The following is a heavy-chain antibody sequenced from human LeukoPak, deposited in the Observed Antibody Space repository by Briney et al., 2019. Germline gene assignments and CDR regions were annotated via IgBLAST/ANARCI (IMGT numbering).Heavy chain of an antibody. Sequence: GGSLRLSCAASGVTFSSYEMNWVRQAPGKGLEWVLYISSSGSTIYYADSVKGRFTISRDNAKNSLYLQMNSLRAEDTAVYYCAREDSGSSNFDYWGQGTLVTVSS. J-gene: IGHJ4*02. D-gene: IGHD1-26*01. V-gene: IGHV3-48*03. CDR1: GVTFSSYE. CDR3: AREDSGSSNFDY. CDR2: ISSSGSTI.